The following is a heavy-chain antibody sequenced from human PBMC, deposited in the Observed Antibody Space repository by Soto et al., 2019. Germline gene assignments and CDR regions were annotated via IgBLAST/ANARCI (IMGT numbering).Heavy chain of an antibody. CDR1: GYTFTSYG. J-gene: IGHJ6*02. V-gene: IGHV1-18*01. CDR3: ARFQQLVRLGDYYYYGMDV. D-gene: IGHD6-13*01. CDR2: ISAYNGNT. Sequence: QVQLVQSGAEVKKPGASVKVSCKASGYTFTSYGISWVRQAPGQGLEWMGWISAYNGNTNYAQKLQGRVTMTTDTSTSRAYMELRSLRSDDTAVYYCARFQQLVRLGDYYYYGMDVWGQGTTVTVSS.